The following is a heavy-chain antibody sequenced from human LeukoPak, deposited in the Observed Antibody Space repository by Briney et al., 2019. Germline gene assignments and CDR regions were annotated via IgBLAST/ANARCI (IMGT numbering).Heavy chain of an antibody. CDR3: ARGSHIGAAGILDD. D-gene: IGHD6-13*01. J-gene: IGHJ4*02. V-gene: IGHV3-74*01. CDR2: VDSDGSST. CDR1: GFTFSSYW. Sequence: GGSLRLSCAASGFTFSSYWMHWVRQAPGKGLVWVSRVDSDGSSTTYAGSVKGRFTISRDDSENTLYLQMNSLRAEDTAVYYCARGSHIGAAGILDDWGQGALVTVSS.